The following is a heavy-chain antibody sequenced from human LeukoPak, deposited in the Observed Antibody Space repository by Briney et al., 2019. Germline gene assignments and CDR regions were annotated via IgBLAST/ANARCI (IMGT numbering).Heavy chain of an antibody. V-gene: IGHV3-15*01. CDR1: GFNLSNAW. CDR2: INSKTDGGTT. J-gene: IGHJ3*02. CDR3: TTVDEDTGLAPVQGAFEI. Sequence: PGGSLRLSCTASGFNLSNAWMNWVRQAPGKGLEWVGRINSKTDGGTTDYAAPVKGRFTISRDDSKNTLYLQMNSPRTEDTAVYYSTTVDEDTGLAPVQGAFEIWGQGTMVTVSS. D-gene: IGHD5-18*01.